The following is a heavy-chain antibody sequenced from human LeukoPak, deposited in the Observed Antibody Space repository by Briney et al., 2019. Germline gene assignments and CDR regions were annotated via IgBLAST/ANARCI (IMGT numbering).Heavy chain of an antibody. J-gene: IGHJ4*02. Sequence: GGSLRLSCAASGFSFSGYSMNWVRQAPGKGLEWVSSISSGSSNIYYADSVKGRFTISRGNAKNALYLQMNSLRAEDTAVYYCARDGMGVLGAFDYWGQGTLVTVSS. D-gene: IGHD1-26*01. CDR3: ARDGMGVLGAFDY. CDR1: GFSFSGYS. V-gene: IGHV3-21*01. CDR2: ISSGSSNI.